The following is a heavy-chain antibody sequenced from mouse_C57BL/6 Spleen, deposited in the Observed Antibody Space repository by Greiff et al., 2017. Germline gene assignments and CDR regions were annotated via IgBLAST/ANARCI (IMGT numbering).Heavy chain of an antibody. CDR2: IYPGSGST. CDR1: GYTFTSYW. V-gene: IGHV1-55*01. D-gene: IGHD3-3*01. CDR3: AMGGSWGLSFDY. Sequence: QVHVKQPGAELVKPGASVTMSCKASGYTFTSYWITWVKQRPGQGLEWIGYIYPGSGSTNYNEKFKSKATLTVDTSSSTAYMQLSSLTSEDSAVYNCAMGGSWGLSFDYWGKCTTLSVSS. J-gene: IGHJ2*01.